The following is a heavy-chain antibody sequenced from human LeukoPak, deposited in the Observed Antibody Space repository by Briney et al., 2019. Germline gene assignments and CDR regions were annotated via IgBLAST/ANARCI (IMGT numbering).Heavy chain of an antibody. CDR1: GLTFSSYW. Sequence: GGSLRPSCAASGLTFSSYWMSWVRQAPGKGLEWVANIKQDGSEKYYVDSVKGRFTISRDNPKNSLYLQMNSLRAEDTAVYYCARGSGYRSGWYYWGQGTLVTVSS. V-gene: IGHV3-7*05. D-gene: IGHD6-19*01. CDR2: IKQDGSEK. J-gene: IGHJ4*02. CDR3: ARGSGYRSGWYY.